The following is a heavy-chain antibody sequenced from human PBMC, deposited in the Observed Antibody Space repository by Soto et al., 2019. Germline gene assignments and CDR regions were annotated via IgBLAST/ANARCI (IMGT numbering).Heavy chain of an antibody. CDR3: ARHPSDFWFDP. J-gene: IGHJ5*02. Sequence: QLQLQEWGPGLVKPSETLSLTCSVSGASFSSGSSFWGGIRQPPGKGLGWIGGIYYSGSTYYNPSLKSRVTVSVDTSKNQFSLKLSSVTAADTAVYYCARHPSDFWFDPWGQGTLVTVSS. CDR2: IYYSGST. V-gene: IGHV4-39*01. D-gene: IGHD2-21*02. CDR1: GASFSSGSSF.